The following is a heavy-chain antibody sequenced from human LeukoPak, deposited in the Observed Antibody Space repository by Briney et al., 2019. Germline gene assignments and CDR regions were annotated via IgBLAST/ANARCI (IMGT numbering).Heavy chain of an antibody. D-gene: IGHD3-22*01. J-gene: IGHJ4*02. CDR2: INPSGGST. CDR1: GYTFTSYY. Sequence: ASVKVSCKASGYTFTSYYMHWVRQAPGQGLEWMGIINPSGGSTSYAQKFQGRVTMTRDTSTSTVYMELSSLRSEDTAVYYCARDRGPWTMISNNYFDYWGQGTLVTVSS. V-gene: IGHV1-46*01. CDR3: ARDRGPWTMISNNYFDY.